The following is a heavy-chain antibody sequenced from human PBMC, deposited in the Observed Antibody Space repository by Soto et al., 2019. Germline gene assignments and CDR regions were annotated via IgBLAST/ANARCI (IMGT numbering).Heavy chain of an antibody. J-gene: IGHJ6*02. Sequence: GGSLRLSCVASGFSFDTYGIHWVRQAPGKGLQWVALISYEGSNTYYADSVRGRFTISRDNSKNTLYLQMNTLRPEDTGVYYCARVTPGNNLYYFSGLDFWGQGTSVTVSS. CDR3: ARVTPGNNLYYFSGLDF. V-gene: IGHV3-30-3*01. D-gene: IGHD1-1*01. CDR2: ISYEGSNT. CDR1: GFSFDTYG.